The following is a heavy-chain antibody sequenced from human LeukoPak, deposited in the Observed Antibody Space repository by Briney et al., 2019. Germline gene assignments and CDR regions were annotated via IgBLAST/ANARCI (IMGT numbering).Heavy chain of an antibody. V-gene: IGHV3-72*01. Sequence: GGSLRLSCAASGFIFSDHYMDWVRQAPGKGLEWVGRTRNEANIYTTKYAASVKGRFTISSDDSKNSLYLQMNSLKTEDTAVYYCASPVGATTVRAFDIWGQGTMVTVSS. CDR2: TRNEANIYTT. J-gene: IGHJ3*02. CDR1: GFIFSDHY. D-gene: IGHD1-26*01. CDR3: ASPVGATTVRAFDI.